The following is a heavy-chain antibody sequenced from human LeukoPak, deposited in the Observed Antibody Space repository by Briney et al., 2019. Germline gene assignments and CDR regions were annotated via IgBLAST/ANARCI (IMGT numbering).Heavy chain of an antibody. J-gene: IGHJ6*03. D-gene: IGHD6-13*01. V-gene: IGHV1-2*02. CDR3: ARALYSSSWYGSRRGGYYYYMDV. CDR1: GYAFTCYY. CDR2: INPNSGGT. Sequence: ASVKVSFKASGYAFTCYYMDWVRPAPGQGREWMGWINPNSGGTNYSQKFQGRVTMTRDTSISTAYMELSRLRSDDTVVYYCARALYSSSWYGSRRGGYYYYMDVWGKGTTVTISS.